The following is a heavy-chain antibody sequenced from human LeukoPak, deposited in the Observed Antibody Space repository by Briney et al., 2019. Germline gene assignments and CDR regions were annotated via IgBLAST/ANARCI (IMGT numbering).Heavy chain of an antibody. CDR2: IYYSGST. V-gene: IGHV4-59*01. J-gene: IGHJ4*02. CDR1: GGSISSYY. CDR3: ARDAGGGPNAWDY. D-gene: IGHD3-16*01. Sequence: SETLSLTCTVSGGSISSYYWSWIRQPPGKGLEWIGYIYYSGSTNYNPSLKSRVTISVDTSKNQFSLKLSSVTAADTAVYYCARDAGGGPNAWDYWGQGTLVTVSS.